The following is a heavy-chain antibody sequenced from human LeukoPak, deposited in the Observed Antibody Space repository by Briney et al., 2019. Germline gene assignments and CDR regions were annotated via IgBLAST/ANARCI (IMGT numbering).Heavy chain of an antibody. J-gene: IGHJ4*02. Sequence: GGSLRLSCAASGFTFSSYGMHWVRQAPGKGLEWVAVILSDGSKEFYTDSVKGRFTISRDNAKNSLYLQMNSLSAEDTAVYYCARGGTAAGHRDYFDYWGQGTLVTVSS. CDR3: ARGGTAAGHRDYFDY. D-gene: IGHD6-13*01. CDR1: GFTFSSYG. CDR2: ILSDGSKE. V-gene: IGHV3-33*01.